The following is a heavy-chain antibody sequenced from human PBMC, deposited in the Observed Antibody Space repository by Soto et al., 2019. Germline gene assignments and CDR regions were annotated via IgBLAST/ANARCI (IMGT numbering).Heavy chain of an antibody. CDR3: ARDSIYEHWYFDL. CDR1: GFTFSSYG. J-gene: IGHJ2*01. D-gene: IGHD3-3*01. CDR2: IWYDGSNK. V-gene: IGHV3-33*01. Sequence: QVQLVESGGGVVQPGRSLRLSCAASGFTFSSYGMHWVRQAPGKGLEWVAVIWYDGSNKYYADSVKGRFTISRDNSKNTLYLQMNSLRAEDTAVYYCARDSIYEHWYFDLWGRGTLVTVSS.